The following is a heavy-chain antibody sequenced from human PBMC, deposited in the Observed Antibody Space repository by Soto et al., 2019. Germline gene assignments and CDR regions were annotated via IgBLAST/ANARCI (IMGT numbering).Heavy chain of an antibody. Sequence: SETLSLTCAVYGGSFSGYYWSWIRQPPGKGLEWIGEINHSGSTNYNPSLKSRVTISVDTSKNQFSLKLSSVTAADTAVYYCARLAADGYSYYYGMDVWGQGTTVTVSS. D-gene: IGHD2-15*01. CDR3: ARLAADGYSYYYGMDV. CDR1: GGSFSGYY. J-gene: IGHJ6*02. CDR2: INHSGST. V-gene: IGHV4-34*01.